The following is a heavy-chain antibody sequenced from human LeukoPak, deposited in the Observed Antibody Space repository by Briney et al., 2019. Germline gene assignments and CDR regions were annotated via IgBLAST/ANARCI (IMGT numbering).Heavy chain of an antibody. CDR3: AKDLGGSGDFWSGYYDYYFYGMDV. V-gene: IGHV3-23*01. D-gene: IGHD3-3*01. Sequence: PGGSLRPSCAASGFAFSSYVLHWVRQAPGKGLEWVSAISGSGGSTYYADSVKGRFTISRDNSKNTLHLQMISLRAEDTAVYYCAKDLGGSGDFWSGYYDYYFYGMDVWGQGTTVTVSS. J-gene: IGHJ6*02. CDR1: GFAFSSYV. CDR2: ISGSGGST.